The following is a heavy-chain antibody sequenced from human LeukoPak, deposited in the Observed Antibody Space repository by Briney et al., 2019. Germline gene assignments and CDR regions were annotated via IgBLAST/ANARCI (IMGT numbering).Heavy chain of an antibody. J-gene: IGHJ4*02. D-gene: IGHD6-6*01. V-gene: IGHV3-48*04. CDR3: ARDSYSSSFDY. CDR2: ISSSSSTI. CDR1: GFTFSSYS. Sequence: PGGSLRLSCAASGFTFSSYSMNWVRQAPGKGLEWVSYISSSSSTIYYADSVKGRFTISRDNAKTSLYLQMNSLRAEDTAVYYCARDSYSSSFDYWGQGTLVTVSS.